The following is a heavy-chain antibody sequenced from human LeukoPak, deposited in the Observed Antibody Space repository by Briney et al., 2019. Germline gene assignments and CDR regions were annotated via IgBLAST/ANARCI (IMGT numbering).Heavy chain of an antibody. CDR2: IRYDGSYQ. CDR3: ATPKADYSPFDY. D-gene: IGHD2-15*01. J-gene: IGHJ4*02. V-gene: IGHV3-30*02. CDR1: GFTFSTYD. Sequence: PGGSLRLSCAASGFTFSTYDMHWVRQAPGKGLEWLAFIRYDGSYQYYADSVNGRFTISRDNSKNTLYLQMNSLRPEDTAVYYCATPKADYSPFDYWGQGTLVTVSS.